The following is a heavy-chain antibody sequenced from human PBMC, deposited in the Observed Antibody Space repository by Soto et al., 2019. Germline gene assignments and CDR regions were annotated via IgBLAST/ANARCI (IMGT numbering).Heavy chain of an antibody. V-gene: IGHV3-21*01. CDR2: ISSSSSYI. CDR1: GFTFSSYS. J-gene: IGHJ4*02. Sequence: GGSLRLSCAASGFTFSSYSMNWVRQAPGKGLEWVSSISSSSSYIYYADSVKGRFTISRDNAKNSLYLQMNSLRAEDTAVYYCARVEAAMVTSKTSDFDYWGQGTLVTVSS. D-gene: IGHD5-18*01. CDR3: ARVEAAMVTSKTSDFDY.